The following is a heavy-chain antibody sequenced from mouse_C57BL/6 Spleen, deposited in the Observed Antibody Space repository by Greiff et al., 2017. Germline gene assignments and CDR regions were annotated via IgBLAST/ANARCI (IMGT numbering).Heavy chain of an antibody. Sequence: VQGVESGGDLVKPGGSLKLSCAASGFTFSSYGMSWVRQTPDKRLEWVATISSGGSYTYYPDSVKGRFTISRDNAKNTLYLQMSSLKSEDTAMYYCARHGGGAMDYWGQGTSVTVSS. CDR1: GFTFSSYG. J-gene: IGHJ4*01. CDR2: ISSGGSYT. CDR3: ARHGGGAMDY. V-gene: IGHV5-6*01.